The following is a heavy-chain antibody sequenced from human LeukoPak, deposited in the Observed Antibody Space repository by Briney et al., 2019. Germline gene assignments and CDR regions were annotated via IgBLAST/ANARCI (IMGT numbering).Heavy chain of an antibody. CDR3: ASDPGGSLGFDP. V-gene: IGHV4-31*03. J-gene: IGHJ5*02. D-gene: IGHD2-15*01. CDR1: SVSISSGGNY. Sequence: PSETLSLACTVASVSISSGGNYWGWIRQHPGTGLEWVGYIYYSGSIYYNLSLKSRVTISVDTSKNQFSLKLSSVTAADPAVYYCASDPGGSLGFDPSGQGNLFTVSS. CDR2: IYYSGSI.